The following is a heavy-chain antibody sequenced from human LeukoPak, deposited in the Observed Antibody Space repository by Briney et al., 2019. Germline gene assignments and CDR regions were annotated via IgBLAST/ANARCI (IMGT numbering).Heavy chain of an antibody. D-gene: IGHD4-17*01. J-gene: IGHJ4*02. Sequence: GGSLRLSCAASGFTFDKYGMHWVRQAPGKGLEWVALVLYDGSDKYYRDSVKGRFTISRDNSKNTLYLQTNSLRPEDTAVYYCAKRKDFGDYSLDYWGQGTLVTVSS. CDR2: VLYDGSDK. V-gene: IGHV3-30*18. CDR1: GFTFDKYG. CDR3: AKRKDFGDYSLDY.